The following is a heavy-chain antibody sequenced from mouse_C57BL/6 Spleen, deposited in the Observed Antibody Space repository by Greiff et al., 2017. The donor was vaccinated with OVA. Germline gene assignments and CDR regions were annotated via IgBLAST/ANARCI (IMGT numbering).Heavy chain of an antibody. CDR1: GYPFTSYW. D-gene: IGHD2-13*01. CDR2: IPPNSGST. V-gene: IGHV1-64*01. J-gene: IGHJ2*01. Sequence: VQLQQSGAELVKPGASVKLSCKASGYPFTSYWMHWVKQRPGQGLEWIGMIPPNSGSTNYNEKFKSKATLTVDKSSSTAYMQLSSLTSEDSAVYYCAREGVGLDWGQGTTLTVSS. CDR3: AREGVGLD.